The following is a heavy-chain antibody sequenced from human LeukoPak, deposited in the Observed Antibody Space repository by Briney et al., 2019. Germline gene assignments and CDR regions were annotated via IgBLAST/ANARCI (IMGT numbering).Heavy chain of an antibody. CDR3: ARWRRYCSSTSCYTNYYYGMDV. CDR2: IYYSGST. CDR1: GGSISSGGYY. V-gene: IGHV4-31*03. Sequence: SQTLSLTCTVSGGSISSGGYYWSWLRQHPGKGLEWIGYIYYSGSTYYNPSLKSRVTISVDTSKNQFSLKLSSVTAADTAVYYCARWRRYCSSTSCYTNYYYGMDVWGQGTTVTVSS. J-gene: IGHJ6*02. D-gene: IGHD2-2*02.